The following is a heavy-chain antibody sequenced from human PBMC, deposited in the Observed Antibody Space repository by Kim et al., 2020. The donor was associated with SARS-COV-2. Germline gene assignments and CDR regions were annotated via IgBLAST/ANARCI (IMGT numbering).Heavy chain of an antibody. D-gene: IGHD4-4*01. Sequence: GWSLRLSCAASGFTFSSYEMNWVRQAPGKGLEWVSYISGSGTTIYYADSVRGRFTISRDNDKNSLYLQMNSLRAEDTAVYYCARGPNYSPFDYWGQGTL. CDR2: ISGSGTTI. CDR1: GFTFSSYE. V-gene: IGHV3-48*03. CDR3: ARGPNYSPFDY. J-gene: IGHJ4*02.